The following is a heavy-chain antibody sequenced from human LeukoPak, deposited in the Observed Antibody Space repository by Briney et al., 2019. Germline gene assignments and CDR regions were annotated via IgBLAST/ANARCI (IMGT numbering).Heavy chain of an antibody. V-gene: IGHV3-23*01. CDR3: ARHDTAMATDYGMDV. Sequence: GGSLRLSCAASGCTFSNYAMNWVRQAPGKGLEWVSGISGSGGSTYYADSVKGRFTISRDNSKNTLYLQMNSLRVGDTAVYYCARHDTAMATDYGMDVWGQGTTVTVSS. D-gene: IGHD5-18*01. J-gene: IGHJ6*02. CDR2: ISGSGGST. CDR1: GCTFSNYA.